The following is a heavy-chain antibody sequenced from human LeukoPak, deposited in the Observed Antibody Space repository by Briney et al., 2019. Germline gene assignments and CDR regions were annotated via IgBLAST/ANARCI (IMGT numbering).Heavy chain of an antibody. Sequence: RVSCKASGYTFTSYWIGWVRQMPGKGLEWMGIIYPGDSDTRYSPSFQGQVTISADKSISTAYLQWSSLKASDTAMYYCARMDTVTTPFDYWGQGTLVTVSS. CDR1: GYTFTSYW. CDR2: IYPGDSDT. CDR3: ARMDTVTTPFDY. D-gene: IGHD4-17*01. J-gene: IGHJ4*02. V-gene: IGHV5-51*01.